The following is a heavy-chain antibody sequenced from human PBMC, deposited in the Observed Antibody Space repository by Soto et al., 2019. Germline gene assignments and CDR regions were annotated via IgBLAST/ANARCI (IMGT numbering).Heavy chain of an antibody. CDR2: LSSPSNTI. CDR3: ARSRGFDRNWLDS. CDR1: GFSFRDFA. J-gene: IGHJ5*01. V-gene: IGHV3-48*02. Sequence: GGSLRLSCTASGFSFRDFAMNLVLQVPGKGLEWISFLSSPSNTIYYADSVRGRFTISRDNGKNELYLQMNNLKDEDSGVYYCARSRGFDRNWLDSWGQGTLVTVSS. D-gene: IGHD3-9*01.